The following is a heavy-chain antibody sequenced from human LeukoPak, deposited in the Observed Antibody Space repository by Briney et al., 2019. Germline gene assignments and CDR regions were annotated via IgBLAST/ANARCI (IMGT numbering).Heavy chain of an antibody. J-gene: IGHJ4*02. D-gene: IGHD6-13*01. CDR2: INHSGST. CDR3: ATIKGPYSSSWFDY. V-gene: IGHV4-34*01. Sequence: SETLSLTCAVYGGSFSGYDWSGIRQPPGKGLEWIGEINHSGSTNYNPSLKSRVAISVDTSKNQFSLKLSSVTAADTAVYYCATIKGPYSSSWFDYWGQGTLVTVSS. CDR1: GGSFSGYD.